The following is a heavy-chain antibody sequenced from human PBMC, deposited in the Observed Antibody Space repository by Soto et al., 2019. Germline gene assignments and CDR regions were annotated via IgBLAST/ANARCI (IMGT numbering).Heavy chain of an antibody. CDR2: IYPGDSYT. J-gene: IGHJ6*02. Sequence: GESLKISCKGSGYSFTTYWIAWVRQMPGKGLEWMGIIYPGDSYTNYSPSFQGHVTISADRSISTAYLQWSGLKASDTAMYYCARLEVYYHMDVWGQGTTVTVSS. V-gene: IGHV5-51*01. CDR3: ARLEVYYHMDV. CDR1: GYSFTTYW.